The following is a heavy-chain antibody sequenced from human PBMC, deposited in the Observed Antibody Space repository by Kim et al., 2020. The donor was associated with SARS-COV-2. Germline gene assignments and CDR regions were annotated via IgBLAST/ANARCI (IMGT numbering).Heavy chain of an antibody. CDR1: GGSFSGYY. J-gene: IGHJ6*02. V-gene: IGHV4-34*01. D-gene: IGHD5-12*01. CDR2: INHSGST. CDR3: ARAPLGLRFPYYYYYYGMDV. Sequence: SETLSLTCAVYGGSFSGYYWSWIRQPPGKGLEWIGEINHSGSTNYNPSLKSRVTISVDTSKNQFSLKLSSVTAADTAVYYCARAPLGLRFPYYYYYYGMDVWGQGTTFTVSS.